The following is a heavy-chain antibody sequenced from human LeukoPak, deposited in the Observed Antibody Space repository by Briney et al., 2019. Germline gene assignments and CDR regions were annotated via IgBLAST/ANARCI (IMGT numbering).Heavy chain of an antibody. CDR1: GFTFSTYN. CDR3: ARDRDWSFDY. CDR2: ISSSGSTK. V-gene: IGHV3-48*02. J-gene: IGHJ4*02. Sequence: GGSLRLSCAASGFTFSTYNMNWVRQAPGKGLEWVSYISSSGSTKYYADSVKGRFTISRDNVKNSLFLQMNSLSDEDTAVYYCARDRDWSFDYWGQGTLVTVSS. D-gene: IGHD3/OR15-3a*01.